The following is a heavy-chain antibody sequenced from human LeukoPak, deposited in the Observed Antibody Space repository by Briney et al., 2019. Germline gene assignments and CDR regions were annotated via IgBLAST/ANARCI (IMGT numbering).Heavy chain of an antibody. V-gene: IGHV4-34*01. CDR3: ARGGYGSGTYYNY. CDR1: GGSFSGYY. CDR2: INHSGST. Sequence: KPSETLSLTCAVYGGSFSGYYWSWIRQPPGKGLEWIGEINHSGSTNYNPSLKSRVTISVDTSKNQFSLKLSSVTAAGTAVYYCARGGYGSGTYYNYWGQGTLVTVSS. J-gene: IGHJ4*02. D-gene: IGHD3-10*01.